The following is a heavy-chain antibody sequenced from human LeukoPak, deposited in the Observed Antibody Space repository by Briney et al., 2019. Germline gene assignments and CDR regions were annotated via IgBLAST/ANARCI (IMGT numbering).Heavy chain of an antibody. CDR3: ARSPAGANCFRDV. J-gene: IGHJ6*04. Sequence: PGGSLRLSCAASGFTFSSYCMNWVRQAPGKGLEWVSSISSSSSYIYYADSVKGRFTISRDNAKNSLYLQMNSLRAEDTAVYYCARSPAGANCFRDVWGKGTTVSISS. CDR1: GFTFSSYC. D-gene: IGHD2-21*02. CDR2: ISSSSSYI. V-gene: IGHV3-21*01.